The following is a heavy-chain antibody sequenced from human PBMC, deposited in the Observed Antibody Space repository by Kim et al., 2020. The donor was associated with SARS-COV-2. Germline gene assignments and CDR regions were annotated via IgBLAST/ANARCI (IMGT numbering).Heavy chain of an antibody. J-gene: IGHJ4*02. D-gene: IGHD3-16*01. Sequence: GGSLRLSCVASGFSFRNAWMSWVRQAPGKGLEWVGRIISEAAGGATAYAAPVRGRFTISRDDSENTAYLEMDSLKSEDTAVYYCTTDPGDAYGFGPGFWGQGTPVTVSS. V-gene: IGHV3-15*01. CDR3: TTDPGDAYGFGPGF. CDR2: IISEAAGGAT. CDR1: GFSFRNAW.